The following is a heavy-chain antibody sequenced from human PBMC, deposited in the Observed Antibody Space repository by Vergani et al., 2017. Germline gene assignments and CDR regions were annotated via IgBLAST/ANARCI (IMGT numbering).Heavy chain of an antibody. Sequence: QLQLQESGPGLVKPSATLSLTCSVSGASIRSSNYYWGWIRQPPGKGLEWIASIYYSGSTYYNPDLKSRVTISVDTSKNQFSLKLSSVTAADTAVYFCARHSTVVWLVQLGWIAPWGQGILVTVSS. D-gene: IGHD6-19*01. CDR1: GASIRSSNYY. V-gene: IGHV4-39*01. J-gene: IGHJ5*02. CDR3: ARHSTVVWLVQLGWIAP. CDR2: IYYSGST.